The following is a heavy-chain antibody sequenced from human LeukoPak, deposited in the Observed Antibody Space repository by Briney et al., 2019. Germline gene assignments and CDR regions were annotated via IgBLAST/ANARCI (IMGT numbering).Heavy chain of an antibody. Sequence: SETLSLTCTVSGGSISSYYWSWIRQPPGKGLKWIGYIYYSGSTNYNPSLKSRVTISVDTSKNQFSLKLSSVTAADTAVYYCARDTLGEGDDSDYAVYYFDYWGQGTLVTVSS. V-gene: IGHV4-59*01. CDR1: GGSISSYY. CDR2: IYYSGST. J-gene: IGHJ4*02. D-gene: IGHD5-12*01. CDR3: ARDTLGEGDDSDYAVYYFDY.